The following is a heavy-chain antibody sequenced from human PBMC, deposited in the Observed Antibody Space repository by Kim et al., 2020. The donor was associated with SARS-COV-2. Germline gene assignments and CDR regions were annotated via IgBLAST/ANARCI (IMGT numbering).Heavy chain of an antibody. J-gene: IGHJ4*02. D-gene: IGHD4-17*01. V-gene: IGHV1-18*01. CDR3: ARGAYGDVSFDY. Sequence: SAQEVQGRVNMTPDTSPNTAYMELWSLRSDDTAMYYCARGAYGDVSFDYWGQGTLVTVSS.